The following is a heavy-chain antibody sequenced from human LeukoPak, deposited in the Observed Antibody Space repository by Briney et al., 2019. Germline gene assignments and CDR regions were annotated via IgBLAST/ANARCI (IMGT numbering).Heavy chain of an antibody. J-gene: IGHJ5*02. D-gene: IGHD5-18*01. CDR2: IYYSGST. CDR1: GGSLSSYY. V-gene: IGHV4-59*08. CDR3: ARHGYSYTPWFDP. Sequence: PSETLSLTCTVSGGSLSSYYWSWIRQPPGKGLEWIGYIYYSGSTKYNPSLKSRVTISVDTSKNQFSLRLSSVTAADTAVYHCARHGYSYTPWFDPWGQGTLVTVSS.